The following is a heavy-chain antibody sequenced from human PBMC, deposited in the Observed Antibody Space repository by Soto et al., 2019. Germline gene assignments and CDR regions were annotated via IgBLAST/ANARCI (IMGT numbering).Heavy chain of an antibody. D-gene: IGHD6-25*01. CDR1: GYTFTGYY. CDR3: ARELRWVAARLVHLDY. CDR2: INPNSGGT. Sequence: GASVKVSCKASGYTFTGYYMHWVRQAPGQGLEWMGWINPNSGGTNYAQKFQGRVTMTRDRSISTAYMELSRLRSDDTAVYYCARELRWVAARLVHLDYWGQGTLVTVSS. V-gene: IGHV1-2*02. J-gene: IGHJ4*02.